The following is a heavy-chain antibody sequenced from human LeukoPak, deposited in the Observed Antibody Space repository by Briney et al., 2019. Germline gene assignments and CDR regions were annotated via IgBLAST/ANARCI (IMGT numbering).Heavy chain of an antibody. CDR3: ARDGALDYRNLVTDALDI. Sequence: SETLSLTCAVYGGSFSGYYWSWVRQPAGKGLEWIGRIYNVGSTSYSPSLKSRVTMSLDTSKNQFSLKLTSVTAADTAVYYCARDGALDYRNLVTDALDIWGPGTMVTVSS. CDR2: IYNVGST. CDR1: GGSFSGYY. J-gene: IGHJ3*02. D-gene: IGHD4-11*01. V-gene: IGHV4-4*07.